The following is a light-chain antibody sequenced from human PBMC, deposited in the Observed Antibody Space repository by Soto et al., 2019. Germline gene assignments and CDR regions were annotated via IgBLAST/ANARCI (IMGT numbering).Light chain of an antibody. V-gene: IGKV1-39*01. CDR3: QQSYSIPYT. Sequence: DIPMTQSPSSLSASVGDRVTITCRASQSISNYLNWYQQKPGKAPKLLIYAASNLQSGVPSRFSGSGSGTDFTLTISSLQPEDFATYYCQQSYSIPYTFGQGTKLEIK. CDR2: AAS. CDR1: QSISNY. J-gene: IGKJ2*01.